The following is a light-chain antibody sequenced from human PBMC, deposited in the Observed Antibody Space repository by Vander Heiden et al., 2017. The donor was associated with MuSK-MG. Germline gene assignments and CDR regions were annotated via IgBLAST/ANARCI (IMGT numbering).Light chain of an antibody. J-gene: IGKJ2*01. CDR3: HQDGSSPHT. CDR2: GTT. Sequence: EIVLTQSLGTLSLSPGERATLSCRASQSVSSSFLAWHQQKPGQAPRLLIYGTTSRCTGIPDRFSGRGSGTDFTLTISRLEPEDFAVYYCHQDGSSPHTFGQGTKLEIK. V-gene: IGKV3-20*01. CDR1: QSVSSSF.